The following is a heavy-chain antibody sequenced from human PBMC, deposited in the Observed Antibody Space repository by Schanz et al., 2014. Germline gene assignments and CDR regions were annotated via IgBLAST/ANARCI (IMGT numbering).Heavy chain of an antibody. Sequence: EVQLVESGGGLVQPGGSLRLSCTASGFAVDNYYMSCVRQAPGRGLEWVSLISDSGDTAYYADSVKGRFTISRDNFKGALYLQMSSLRAEDTAVYYCAKSLESCPGGRCSRGYFDYWGQGTLVTGSS. CDR3: AKSLESCPGGRCSRGYFDY. CDR2: ISDSGDTA. D-gene: IGHD2-8*02. V-gene: IGHV3-23*04. CDR1: GFAVDNYY. J-gene: IGHJ4*02.